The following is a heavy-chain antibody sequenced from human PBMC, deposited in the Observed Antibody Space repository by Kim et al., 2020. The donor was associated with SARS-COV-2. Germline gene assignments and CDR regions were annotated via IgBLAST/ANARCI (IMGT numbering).Heavy chain of an antibody. CDR2: ISSSSSTI. J-gene: IGHJ3*02. D-gene: IGHD3-22*01. Sequence: GGSLRLSCAASGFTFSSYSMNWVRQAPGKGLEWVSYISSSSSTIYYADSVKGRFTISRDNAKNSLYLQMNSLRDEDTAVYYCARDYYDSSGYYSDAFDIWGQGTMVTVSS. CDR1: GFTFSSYS. V-gene: IGHV3-48*02. CDR3: ARDYYDSSGYYSDAFDI.